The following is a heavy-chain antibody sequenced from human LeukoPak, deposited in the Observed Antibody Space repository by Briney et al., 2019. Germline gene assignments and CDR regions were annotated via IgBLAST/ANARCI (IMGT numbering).Heavy chain of an antibody. V-gene: IGHV1-46*01. D-gene: IGHD6-13*01. CDR2: INPNGGSA. CDR3: ARDVGY. J-gene: IGHJ4*02. Sequence: ASVKVSCKASGYSFISSHLHWVRQAPGQGLEWMGIINPNGGSATYAQKFQGRVTMTRDTSTSTVYMELSSLRSDDTAVYYCARDVGYWGQGTLVTVSS. CDR1: GYSFISSH.